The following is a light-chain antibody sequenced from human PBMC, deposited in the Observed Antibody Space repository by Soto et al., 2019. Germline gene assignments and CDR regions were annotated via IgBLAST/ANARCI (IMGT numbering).Light chain of an antibody. Sequence: QAVVTQEPSFSVSPGGTVTLTCGLSSGSVSTSYYPSWYQQTPGQAPRTLIYSTNTRSSGVPDRFSGSILGNKAALTITGAQADDESDYSCVLYMGSGIAVFGGGTKLTV. CDR3: VLYMGSGIAV. V-gene: IGLV8-61*01. CDR1: SGSVSTSYY. J-gene: IGLJ2*01. CDR2: STN.